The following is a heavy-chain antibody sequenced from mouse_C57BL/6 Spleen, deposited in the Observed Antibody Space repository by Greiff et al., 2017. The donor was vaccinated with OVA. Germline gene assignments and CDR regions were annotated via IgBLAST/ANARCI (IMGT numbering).Heavy chain of an antibody. J-gene: IGHJ4*01. CDR2: IRSKSSNYAT. V-gene: IGHV10-3*01. CDR1: GFTFNTYA. CDR3: VRDGEWLLRDCAMDY. D-gene: IGHD2-3*01. Sequence: EVQLVESGGGLVQPKGSLNLSCAASGFTFNTYAMHRVRQAPGKGLEWVARIRSKSSNYATYYADSVKDSFTISRDDSQSMLYLQMNNLKTEDTAVYYCVRDGEWLLRDCAMDYWGQGTSVTVSS.